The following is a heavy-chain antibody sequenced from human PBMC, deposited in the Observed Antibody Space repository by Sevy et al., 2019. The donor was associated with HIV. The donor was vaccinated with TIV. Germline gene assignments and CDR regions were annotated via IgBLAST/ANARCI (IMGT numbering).Heavy chain of an antibody. CDR3: ARGGITMVRGIIPYYYYGMDV. Sequence: GGSLRLACAASGFTFSSYWMSWVRQAPGKGLEWVANIKQDGSEKYYVDSVKGRFTISRDNAKNSLYLQMNSLRAEDMAVYYCARGGITMVRGIIPYYYYGMDVWGQGTTVTVSS. CDR2: IKQDGSEK. J-gene: IGHJ6*02. D-gene: IGHD3-10*01. V-gene: IGHV3-7*01. CDR1: GFTFSSYW.